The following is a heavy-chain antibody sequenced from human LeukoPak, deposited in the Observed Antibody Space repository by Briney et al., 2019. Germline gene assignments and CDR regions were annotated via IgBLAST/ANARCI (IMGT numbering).Heavy chain of an antibody. J-gene: IGHJ4*02. CDR3: AKDRLRGYSGYDTFDY. D-gene: IGHD5-12*01. V-gene: IGHV3-48*04. CDR1: GFTFSSYS. CDR2: ISSSSSTI. Sequence: PGGSLRLSCAASGFTFSSYSMNWVRQAPGKGLEWVSYISSSSSTIYYADSVKGRFTISRDNAKNSLYLQMDSLRADDTAVYYCAKDRLRGYSGYDTFDYWGQGTLVTVSS.